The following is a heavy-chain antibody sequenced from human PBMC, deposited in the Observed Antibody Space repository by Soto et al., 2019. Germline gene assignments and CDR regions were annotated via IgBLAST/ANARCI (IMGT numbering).Heavy chain of an antibody. D-gene: IGHD3-16*01. V-gene: IGHV3-21*01. CDR3: ARDLRGGAGFDY. CDR1: GFTFRSYS. Sequence: EVQLVESGGGLVKPGGSLRLSCAASGFTFRSYSMNWVRQPPGKGLEWVSSISSSSSYIYYADSVKGRFTISRDNAKNSLYIQMNSLRAEDTAVDYCARDLRGGAGFDYWGQGTLVTVSS. CDR2: ISSSSSYI. J-gene: IGHJ4*02.